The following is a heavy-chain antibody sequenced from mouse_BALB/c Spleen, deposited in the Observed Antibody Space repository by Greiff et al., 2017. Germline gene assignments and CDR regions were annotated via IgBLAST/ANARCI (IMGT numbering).Heavy chain of an antibody. V-gene: IGHV1-12*01. Sequence: VVEPGASVKMSCKASGYTFTSYNMHWVKQTPGQGLEWIGAIYPGNGDTSYNQKFKGKATLTADKSSSTAYMQLSSLTSEDSAVYYCARGITTAWFAYWGQGTLVTVSA. J-gene: IGHJ3*01. CDR3: ARGITTAWFAY. CDR1: GYTFTSYN. D-gene: IGHD1-1*01. CDR2: IYPGNGDT.